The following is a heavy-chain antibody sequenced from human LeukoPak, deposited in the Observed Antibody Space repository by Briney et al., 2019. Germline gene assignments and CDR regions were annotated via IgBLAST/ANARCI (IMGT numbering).Heavy chain of an antibody. V-gene: IGHV1-69*13. J-gene: IGHJ4*02. CDR2: IIPIFGAP. CDR3: ARGWLAETAVVTPYNY. CDR1: GGTFSSHA. D-gene: IGHD2-15*01. Sequence: GASVKVSCKASGGTFSSHAINWVRQAPGQGLEWMGGIIPIFGAPNYAQRFQGRLTITAVESMTTAYMELSSQRADDTAVYYCARGWLAETAVVTPYNYWGQGTLVTVSS.